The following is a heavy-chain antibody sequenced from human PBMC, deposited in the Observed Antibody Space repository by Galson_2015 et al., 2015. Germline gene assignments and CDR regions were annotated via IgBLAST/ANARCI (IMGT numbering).Heavy chain of an antibody. D-gene: IGHD5-18*01. V-gene: IGHV4-39*07. J-gene: IGHJ3*02. Sequence: GLEWIGSIYYSGSTYYNPSLKSRVTISVDTSKNQFSLKLSSVTAADTAVYYCARERNVDTAMVDAFDIWGQGTMVTVSS. CDR2: IYYSGST. CDR3: ARERNVDTAMVDAFDI.